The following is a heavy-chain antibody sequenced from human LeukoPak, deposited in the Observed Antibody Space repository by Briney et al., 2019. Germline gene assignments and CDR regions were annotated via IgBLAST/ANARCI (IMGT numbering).Heavy chain of an antibody. CDR1: GGTFSSYA. CDR2: IIPIFGTA. Sequence: GASVKVSCRASGGTFSSYAISWVRQAPGQGLEWMGGIIPIFGTANYAQKFQGRVTITADESTSTAYMELSSLRSEDTAVYYCARISGIVVTHQWDWFDPWGQETLVTVSS. J-gene: IGHJ5*02. D-gene: IGHD3-22*01. V-gene: IGHV1-69*13. CDR3: ARISGIVVTHQWDWFDP.